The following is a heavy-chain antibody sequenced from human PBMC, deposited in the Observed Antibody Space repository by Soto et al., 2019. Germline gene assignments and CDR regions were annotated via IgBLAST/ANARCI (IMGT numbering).Heavy chain of an antibody. J-gene: IGHJ4*02. CDR3: AREKGDTYTAQDH. CDR2: ISSNGGTT. CDR1: GFTLSTYT. V-gene: IGHV3-64*01. Sequence: GGSLRLSCAASGFTLSTYTMHWVRQAPGKGLEYVSGISSNGGTTYYANSVKGRFTISRDNSKNTLYLQMGSLRAEDMALYYCAREKGDTYTAQDHWGKGILVTVSS. D-gene: IGHD2-21*02.